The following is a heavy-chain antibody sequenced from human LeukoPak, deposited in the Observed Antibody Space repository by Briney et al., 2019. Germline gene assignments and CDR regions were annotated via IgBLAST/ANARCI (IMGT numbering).Heavy chain of an antibody. J-gene: IGHJ4*02. V-gene: IGHV3-15*01. Sequence: GGSLRLSCAASGFTFSNAWMTWVRQAPGKGLEWVGRIKSKTAGGTIDYAAPVKGRFTISRDDSKTTLYLQVHSLKTEDTAVYYCTTDQGLLREIDYWGQGTLVTVSP. CDR3: TTDQGLLREIDY. CDR2: IKSKTAGGTI. CDR1: GFTFSNAW.